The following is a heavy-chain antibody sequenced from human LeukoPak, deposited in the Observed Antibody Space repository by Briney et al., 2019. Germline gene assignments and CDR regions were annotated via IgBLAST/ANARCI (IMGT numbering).Heavy chain of an antibody. Sequence: ASVKVSCKASGYTFTSYGISWVRQAPGQGLEWMGWISAYNGNTNYAQKLQGRVTMTTDTSTSTAYMELRSLRSDDTAVYYCARELGYCSSTSCYGRYNWFDPWGQGTLATVSS. V-gene: IGHV1-18*01. J-gene: IGHJ5*02. CDR2: ISAYNGNT. D-gene: IGHD2-2*01. CDR1: GYTFTSYG. CDR3: ARELGYCSSTSCYGRYNWFDP.